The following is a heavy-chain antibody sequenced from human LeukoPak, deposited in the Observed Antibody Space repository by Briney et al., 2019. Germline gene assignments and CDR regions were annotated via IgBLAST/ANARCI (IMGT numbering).Heavy chain of an antibody. V-gene: IGHV1-46*01. Sequence: GASVKVSCKAFGYTFTRYYMHWVRQAPGQGPEWMGVISPSGGSTTYAQKFQGRVTLTRDMSTSTDYLELSSLRSEDTAVYYCARVGITMVRGVMLDYWGQGTLVTVSS. CDR1: GYTFTRYY. CDR2: ISPSGGST. J-gene: IGHJ4*02. D-gene: IGHD3-10*01. CDR3: ARVGITMVRGVMLDY.